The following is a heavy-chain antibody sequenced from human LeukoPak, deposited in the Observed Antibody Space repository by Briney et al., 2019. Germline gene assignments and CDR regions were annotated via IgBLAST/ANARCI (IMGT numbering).Heavy chain of an antibody. V-gene: IGHV3-23*01. CDR1: GFTLSTYA. J-gene: IGHJ4*02. CDR2: ISGSGGST. CDR3: AKGFSTHYEY. Sequence: GGSLRLSCAASGFTLSTYAMSWVRQAPGKGLEWVSGISGSGGSTYYADSVKGRFTISRDNSKNTLFLQMNSLSAEDTAVYYCAKGFSTHYEYWGQGTLVTVSS. D-gene: IGHD5/OR15-5a*01.